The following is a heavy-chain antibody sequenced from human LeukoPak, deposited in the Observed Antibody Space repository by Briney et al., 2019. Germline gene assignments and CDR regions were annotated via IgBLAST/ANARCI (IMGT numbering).Heavy chain of an antibody. Sequence: SETLSLTCTVSGGSISSHYWSWIRQPPGKGLEWIGYIYYSGSTNYNPSLKSRVTISVDTSKNQFSLKLSSVTAADTAVYYCARDRSDCSSTSCYPSYWYFDLWGRGTLVTVSS. CDR3: ARDRSDCSSTSCYPSYWYFDL. J-gene: IGHJ2*01. V-gene: IGHV4-59*11. D-gene: IGHD2-2*01. CDR1: GGSISSHY. CDR2: IYYSGST.